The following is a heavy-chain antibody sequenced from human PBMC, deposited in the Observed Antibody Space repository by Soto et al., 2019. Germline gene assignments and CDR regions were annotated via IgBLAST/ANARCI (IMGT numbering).Heavy chain of an antibody. CDR2: ISSSGNTI. Sequence: EVQLVESGGGLVQPGGSLRLSCAASGFTFSSYKMNWVRQAPGKGLEWVSYISSSGNTIHYADSVKGRFTIPRDNAKKSLYLQMNSLRAEDTAVYYCARDEYGGAYDYWGQGTLVTVSS. D-gene: IGHD4-17*01. J-gene: IGHJ4*02. CDR3: ARDEYGGAYDY. CDR1: GFTFSSYK. V-gene: IGHV3-48*03.